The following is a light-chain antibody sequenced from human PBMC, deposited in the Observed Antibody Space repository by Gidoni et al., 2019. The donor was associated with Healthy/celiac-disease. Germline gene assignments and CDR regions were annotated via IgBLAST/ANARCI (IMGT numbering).Light chain of an antibody. Sequence: QSQQLLIYLGSNRASGVPDRFSGSGSGTDFTLKLSRVEAEDVGVSYCMQALQTPITFGQGTRLEIK. J-gene: IGKJ5*01. V-gene: IGKV2-28*01. CDR2: LGS. CDR3: MQALQTPIT.